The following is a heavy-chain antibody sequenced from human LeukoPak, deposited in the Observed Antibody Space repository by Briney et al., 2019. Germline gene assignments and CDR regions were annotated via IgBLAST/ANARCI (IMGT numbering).Heavy chain of an antibody. CDR2: TYYRSQWYT. Sequence: SQTLSLTCAISGDSVSSNTAAWNWIRQSPSRGVEWLGRTYYRSQWYTDYAVSVKSRITINSDTSYNQFSLHLTSVTPEDTAVYYCARGGVPWSPTLAAAASGYAFVIWGQGTMVTVSS. CDR3: ARGGVPWSPTLAAAASGYAFVI. CDR1: GDSVSSNTAA. J-gene: IGHJ3*02. D-gene: IGHD2-2*01. V-gene: IGHV6-1*01.